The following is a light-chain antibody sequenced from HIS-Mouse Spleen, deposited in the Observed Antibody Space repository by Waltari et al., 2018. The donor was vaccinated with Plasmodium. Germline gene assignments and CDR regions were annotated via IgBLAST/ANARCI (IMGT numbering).Light chain of an antibody. CDR3: QTWGTGMGV. CDR2: LNSDGSH. Sequence: QLVLTQSPSASASLGASVKLTCTLSSGHRSPPTPWTKQQPEKGPRSLMKLNSDGSHSKGDGIPDRFSGSSSGAERYLTISSLQSEDEADYYCQTWGTGMGVFGGGTKLTVL. V-gene: IGLV4-69*01. J-gene: IGLJ2*01. CDR1: SGHRSPP.